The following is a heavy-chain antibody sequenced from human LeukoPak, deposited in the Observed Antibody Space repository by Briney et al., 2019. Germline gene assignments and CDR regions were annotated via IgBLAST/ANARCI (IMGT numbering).Heavy chain of an antibody. CDR2: ISGSGGST. Sequence: GGSLRLSCAASGFTFSSYAMSWVRQAPGKGLEWVSAISGSGGSTYYADSVRGRFTISRDNSKNTLYLQMNSLRAEDTAVYYCAKDRSFDWLLSDWGQGTLVTVSS. J-gene: IGHJ4*02. D-gene: IGHD3-9*01. CDR1: GFTFSSYA. V-gene: IGHV3-23*01. CDR3: AKDRSFDWLLSD.